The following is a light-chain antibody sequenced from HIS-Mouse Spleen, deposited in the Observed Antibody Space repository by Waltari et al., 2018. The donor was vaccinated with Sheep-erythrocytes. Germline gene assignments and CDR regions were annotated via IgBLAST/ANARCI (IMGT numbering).Light chain of an antibody. Sequence: QSALTQPPSASGSPGQSVTISCTGTSSYVGGSNYVSWYQQHPGKAPKLMIYEVSKRPSGVPDRFSGSKSGNTASLTVSGLQAMDEADYYCQAWDSSTAWVFGGGTKLTVL. J-gene: IGLJ3*02. V-gene: IGLV2-8*01. CDR3: QAWDSSTAWV. CDR2: EVS. CDR1: SSYVGGSNY.